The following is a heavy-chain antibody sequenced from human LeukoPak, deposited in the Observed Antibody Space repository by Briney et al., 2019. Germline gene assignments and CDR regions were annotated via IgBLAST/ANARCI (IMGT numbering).Heavy chain of an antibody. J-gene: IGHJ3*02. V-gene: IGHV3-23*01. CDR1: GFTFSSYA. CDR2: ISGSGGST. Sequence: GGSLRLSCAASGFTFSSYAMSWVRQAPGKGLEWVSAISGSGGSTYYADSVKGRFTISRDNSKNTLYLQMNSLRAEDTAVYYCAKSTEEYYYDSSGYYPPLDAFDIWGQGTMVTVSS. CDR3: AKSTEEYYYDSSGYYPPLDAFDI. D-gene: IGHD3-22*01.